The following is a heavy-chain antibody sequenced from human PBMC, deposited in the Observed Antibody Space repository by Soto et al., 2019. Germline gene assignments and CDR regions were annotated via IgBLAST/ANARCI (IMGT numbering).Heavy chain of an antibody. CDR2: IHNSGRT. CDR3: ARERVGADSSGDYWNYMDV. D-gene: IGHD3-22*01. CDR1: GGSISSGDYY. Sequence: QVQLQESGPGLVKPSQTLSLTCTVSGGSISSGDYYWSWIRQPPGKGLEWIGYIHNSGRTYYNPSRRSGLSIAVDTSKTQLSLKLTSGTAADTAVYYCARERVGADSSGDYWNYMDVWGQGTTVTVSS. V-gene: IGHV4-30-4*01. J-gene: IGHJ6*02.